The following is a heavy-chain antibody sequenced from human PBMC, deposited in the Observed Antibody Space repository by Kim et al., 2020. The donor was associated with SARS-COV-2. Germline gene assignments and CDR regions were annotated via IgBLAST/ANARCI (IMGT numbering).Heavy chain of an antibody. CDR3: ARARGYYGSGSYYPRPSYFDY. Sequence: SETLSLTCAVYGGSFSGYYWSWIRQPPGKGLEWIGEINHSGSTNYNPSLKSRVTISVDTSKNQFSLKLSSVTAADTAVYYCARARGYYGSGSYYPRPSYFDYWGQGTLVTVSS. CDR1: GGSFSGYY. J-gene: IGHJ4*02. V-gene: IGHV4-34*01. CDR2: INHSGST. D-gene: IGHD3-10*01.